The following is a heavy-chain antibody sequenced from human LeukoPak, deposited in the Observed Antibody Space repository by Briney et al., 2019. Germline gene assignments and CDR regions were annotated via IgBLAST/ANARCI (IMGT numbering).Heavy chain of an antibody. J-gene: IGHJ3*02. CDR2: IYSSGST. CDR1: GGSISSYY. Sequence: KPSETLSLTCTVSGGSISSYYWSWIRQPAGKGLEWIGRIYSSGSTNHNPSLKSRVTMSVDTSQNQFSLRLSSVTAADTAAYYCARDGGFLDAFGFGDIWGQGTMVTVSS. V-gene: IGHV4-4*07. CDR3: ARDGGFLDAFGFGDI. D-gene: IGHD3/OR15-3a*01.